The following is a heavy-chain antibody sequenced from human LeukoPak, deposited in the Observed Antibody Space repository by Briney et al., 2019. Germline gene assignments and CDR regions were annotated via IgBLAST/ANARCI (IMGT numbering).Heavy chain of an antibody. D-gene: IGHD3-22*01. CDR3: TSETHYYDSSGYHRFDY. V-gene: IGHV3-15*01. J-gene: IGHJ4*02. CDR1: EFIFSNAW. Sequence: GGSLRLSCAASEFIFSNAWTNWVRQAPGKGLEWVGRIKSKTDGGTTDYAAPVKGRFIISRDDSKNTLYLQMNSLKTEDTAVYYCTSETHYYDSSGYHRFDYWGQGTLVTVSS. CDR2: IKSKTDGGTT.